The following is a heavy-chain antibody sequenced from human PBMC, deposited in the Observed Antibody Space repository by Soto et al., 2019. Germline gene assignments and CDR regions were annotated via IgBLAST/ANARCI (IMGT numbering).Heavy chain of an antibody. D-gene: IGHD4-4*01. Sequence: QPGGSLRLSCTASGFTFGDYAMSWVRQAPGKGLEWVGFIRSKAYGGTTEYAASVKGRFTISRDDSKSIAYLQMNSLKTEDTAVYYCTMTTVSAGADYYYGMDVWGQGTTVTVSS. CDR1: GFTFGDYA. V-gene: IGHV3-49*04. CDR3: TMTTVSAGADYYYGMDV. J-gene: IGHJ6*02. CDR2: IRSKAYGGTT.